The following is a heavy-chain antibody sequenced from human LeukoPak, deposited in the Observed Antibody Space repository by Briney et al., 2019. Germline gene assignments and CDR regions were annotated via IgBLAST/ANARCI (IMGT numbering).Heavy chain of an antibody. D-gene: IGHD6-19*01. CDR2: MNPNSGNT. V-gene: IGHV1-8*01. Sequence: ASVKVSCKASGYTFTSYDINWVRQATGQGLEWMGWMNPNSGNTGYAQKFQGRVTMTRNTSISTAYMELSSLRSEDTAVYYCARGVLKWLVKGYYFDYWGQGTLVTVSS. J-gene: IGHJ4*02. CDR1: GYTFTSYD. CDR3: ARGVLKWLVKGYYFDY.